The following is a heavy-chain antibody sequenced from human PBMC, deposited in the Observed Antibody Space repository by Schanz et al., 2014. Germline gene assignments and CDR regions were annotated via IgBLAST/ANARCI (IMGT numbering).Heavy chain of an antibody. CDR1: GFAFSVYG. D-gene: IGHD4-17*01. CDR3: ARPRFDYGEVDY. V-gene: IGHV3-33*01. Sequence: QVQMVESGGGVVQPGRSLRLSCAASGFAFSVYGMHWVRQAPGKGPEWVAVIWSDGSTKYYADSVKGRFTISRDISKNTLHLQVTSLRAEDTAVDYCARPRFDYGEVDYWGQGTLVTVSS. CDR2: IWSDGSTK. J-gene: IGHJ4*02.